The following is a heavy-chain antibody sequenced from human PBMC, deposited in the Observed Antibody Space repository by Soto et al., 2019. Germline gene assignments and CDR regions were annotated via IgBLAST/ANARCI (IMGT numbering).Heavy chain of an antibody. CDR3: ARSFYDIVTGYDSPWYYFDD. V-gene: IGHV5-51*01. CDR2: IYPGDSDT. CDR1: GYSFTSYW. Sequence: GESLKISCKGSGYSFTSYWIGWVRQMPGKGLEWMGIIYPGDSDTRYSPSFQGQVTISADKSISTAYLQWSSLKASDTAMYYCARSFYDIVTGYDSPWYYFDDWGQGTLVTVSS. D-gene: IGHD3-9*01. J-gene: IGHJ4*02.